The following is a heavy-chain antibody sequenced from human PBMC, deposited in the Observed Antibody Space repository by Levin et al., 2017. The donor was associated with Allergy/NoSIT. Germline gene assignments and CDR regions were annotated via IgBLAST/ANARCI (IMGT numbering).Heavy chain of an antibody. J-gene: IGHJ4*02. CDR1: GFTFSDSY. V-gene: IGHV3-11*01. CDR3: ARGGLVSSGWYFDY. CDR2: ISSSGYTI. D-gene: IGHD6-19*01. Sequence: GESLKISCAASGFTFSDSYMSWIRQAPGKGLEWVSYISSSGYTISYADSVKGRFTISRDNAKNSLYLQVNSLRAEDTAVYYCARGGLVSSGWYFDYWGQGTLVTVSS.